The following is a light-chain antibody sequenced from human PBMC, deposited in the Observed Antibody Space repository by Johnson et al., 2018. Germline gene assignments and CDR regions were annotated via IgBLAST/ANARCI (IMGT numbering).Light chain of an antibody. J-gene: IGLJ1*01. CDR1: SSNIGNNY. Sequence: QSVLTQPPSVSAAPGQKVTISCSGSSSNIGNNYVSWYQQLPGTAPKLLIYENNKRPSGIPDRFSGSKSGTSATLGITGLQTGGEADYYCGTWDSSLSAGNVFGTGTKFTVL. CDR3: GTWDSSLSAGNV. CDR2: ENN. V-gene: IGLV1-51*02.